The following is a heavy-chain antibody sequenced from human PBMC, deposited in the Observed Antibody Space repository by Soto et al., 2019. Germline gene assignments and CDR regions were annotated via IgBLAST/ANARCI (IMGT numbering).Heavy chain of an antibody. J-gene: IGHJ5*02. V-gene: IGHV1-3*01. CDR1: GYTFTSYC. CDR2: INAGNGDR. Sequence: ASVKVSCKASGYTFTSYCMHWVLQAPGQRLEWMGWINAGNGDRKYSQKFQGRVTITRDTSASTAYMELSSLRSEDTAVYYCARGPVWNWFDPWGQGTQVTVSS. CDR3: ARGPVWNWFDP. D-gene: IGHD3-16*01.